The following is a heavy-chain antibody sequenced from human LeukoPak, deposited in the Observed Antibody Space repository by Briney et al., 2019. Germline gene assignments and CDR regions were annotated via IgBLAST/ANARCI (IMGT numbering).Heavy chain of an antibody. J-gene: IGHJ4*02. D-gene: IGHD3-3*01. CDR3: ARDYDFWSGYYPYYFDY. Sequence: GGSLRLSCAASGFTFSSYWMSWVRKAPGKGLEGVANMKKDGSEKYYVDSVKGRFTISRDNAKNSLYLQMNSLRAEDTAVYYCARDYDFWSGYYPYYFDYWGQGALVTVSS. CDR1: GFTFSSYW. V-gene: IGHV3-7*05. CDR2: MKKDGSEK.